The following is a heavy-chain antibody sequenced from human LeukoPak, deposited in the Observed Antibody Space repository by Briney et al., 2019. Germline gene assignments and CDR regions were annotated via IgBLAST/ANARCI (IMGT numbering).Heavy chain of an antibody. CDR2: IINDGRST. CDR1: GFTFSSYW. D-gene: IGHD4-17*01. CDR3: VRARNGDSLFDF. J-gene: IGHJ4*02. V-gene: IGHV3-74*01. Sequence: PGGSLRLSCAASGFTFSSYWMHWVRQAPGKGLLWVSRIINDGRSTNYADSVKGRFTISRDNAKNTLSLQMNSLRVEDTAVYYCVRARNGDSLFDFWGQGTLVTVSS.